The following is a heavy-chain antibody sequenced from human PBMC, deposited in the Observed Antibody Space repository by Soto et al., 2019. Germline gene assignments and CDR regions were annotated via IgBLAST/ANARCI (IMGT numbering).Heavy chain of an antibody. D-gene: IGHD6-13*01. J-gene: IGHJ4*02. Sequence: KTSETLSLTCTVSGGSISSGDYYWSWIRQPPGKGLEWIGYISYSGSTDYNPSLKSRVTISGDTSKNQFSLKVSSVTAADTAVYYCARGTSWQLPFDYWGQGTLVTVSS. V-gene: IGHV4-61*08. CDR3: ARGTSWQLPFDY. CDR1: GGSISSGDYY. CDR2: ISYSGST.